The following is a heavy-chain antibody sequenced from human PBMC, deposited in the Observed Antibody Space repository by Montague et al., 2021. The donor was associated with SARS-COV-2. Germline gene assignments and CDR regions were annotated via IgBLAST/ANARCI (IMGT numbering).Heavy chain of an antibody. Sequence: SLRLSFTASGFIFSSYGMYWVRQAPGKGLEWVAVIWYDGSNKYYVDSVKGRFTISRDNSNLYLQMNSLRVEDTAVYYCARNRRSYSGYDSEADYWGQGTLVTVSS. V-gene: IGHV3-33*07. J-gene: IGHJ4*02. CDR1: GFIFSSYG. CDR2: IWYDGSNK. CDR3: ARNRRSYSGYDSEADY. D-gene: IGHD5-12*01.